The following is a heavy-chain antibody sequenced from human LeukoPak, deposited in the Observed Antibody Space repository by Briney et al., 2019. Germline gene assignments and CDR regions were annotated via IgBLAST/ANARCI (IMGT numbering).Heavy chain of an antibody. J-gene: IGHJ4*02. CDR1: GFTFSSYA. CDR3: AKGVTYYYGSGNYYFDY. V-gene: IGHV3-23*01. Sequence: GGSLRLSCAASGFTFSSYAMSWVRQAPGKGLEWVSAISGSGGGTYYADSVKGRFTISRDNSKNTLYLQMNSLRAEDTAVYYCAKGVTYYYGSGNYYFDYWGQGTLVTVSS. CDR2: ISGSGGGT. D-gene: IGHD3-10*01.